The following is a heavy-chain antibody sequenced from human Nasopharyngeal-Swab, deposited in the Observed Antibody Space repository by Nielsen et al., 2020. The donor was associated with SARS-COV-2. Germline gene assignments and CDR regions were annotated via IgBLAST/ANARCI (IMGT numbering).Heavy chain of an antibody. CDR1: GCSISSSSYY. CDR3: ARVDSSGYYYVWYYGMDV. J-gene: IGHJ6*02. D-gene: IGHD3-22*01. V-gene: IGHV4-39*07. CDR2: IYYSGST. Sequence: SETLSLTCTVSGCSISSSSYYWGWIRQPPGKGLEWIGSIYYSGSTYYNTSLKSRVTISVDTSKNQFSLKLSSVTAADTAVYYCARVDSSGYYYVWYYGMDVWGQGTTVTVSS.